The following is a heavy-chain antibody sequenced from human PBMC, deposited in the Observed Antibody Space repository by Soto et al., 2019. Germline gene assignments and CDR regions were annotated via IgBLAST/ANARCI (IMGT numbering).Heavy chain of an antibody. CDR3: ARGEDIVVVVAATPPYYYGMDV. V-gene: IGHV1-69*06. J-gene: IGHJ6*02. CDR2: IIPIFGTA. Sequence: SVKVSCKASGGTFSSYAISWVRQAPGQGLEWMGGIIPIFGTANYAQKFQGRVTITADKSTSTAYMELSSLRSEDTAVYYCARGEDIVVVVAATPPYYYGMDVWGQGTTVTVSS. D-gene: IGHD2-15*01. CDR1: GGTFSSYA.